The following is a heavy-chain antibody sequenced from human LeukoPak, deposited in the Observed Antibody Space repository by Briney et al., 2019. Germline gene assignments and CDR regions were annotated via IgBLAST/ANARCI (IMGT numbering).Heavy chain of an antibody. D-gene: IGHD5-18*01. CDR3: ATDGSGYSYGYGY. V-gene: IGHV1-2*02. J-gene: IGHJ4*02. CDR1: RYIFTAYY. Sequence: ASVKVSCKASRYIFTAYYMHWVRQAPGQGLEWMGWINPNSGGTNYAQKFQGRVTMTEDTSTDTAYMELSSLRSEDTAVYYCATDGSGYSYGYGYWGQGTLVTVSS. CDR2: INPNSGGT.